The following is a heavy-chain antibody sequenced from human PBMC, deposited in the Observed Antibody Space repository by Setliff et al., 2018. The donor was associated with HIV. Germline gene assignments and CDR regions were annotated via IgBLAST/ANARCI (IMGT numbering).Heavy chain of an antibody. CDR1: GDSITGSHYY. V-gene: IGHV4-39*01. CDR2: IHYSGST. J-gene: IGHJ6*01. Sequence: SETLSLTCTVSGDSITGSHYYWGWIRQPPGKGLEWIASIHYSGSTYDSPSVRSRVAIFVDTSKSQFSLKMTSVTAADTAVYYCARISQLLDYAMDVWGQGTTVTVSS. D-gene: IGHD6-13*01. CDR3: ARISQLLDYAMDV.